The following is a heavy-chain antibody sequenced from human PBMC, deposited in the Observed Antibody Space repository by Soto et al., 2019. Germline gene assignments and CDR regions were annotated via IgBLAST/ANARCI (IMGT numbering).Heavy chain of an antibody. CDR3: KRNPIGVVVPAANRN. CDR2: IYYTGTH. D-gene: IGHD2-15*01. J-gene: IGHJ4*02. CDR1: GGSISSSSYY. V-gene: IGHV4-39*01. Sequence: SETLSLTCAVSGGSISSSSYYWDWIRQPPGKGLEWIGTIYYTGTHNYNPSLKSRVTISVDTSKNQFSLNLSSVTAADTAVYYCKRNPIGVVVPAANRNWGQGRMVTVS.